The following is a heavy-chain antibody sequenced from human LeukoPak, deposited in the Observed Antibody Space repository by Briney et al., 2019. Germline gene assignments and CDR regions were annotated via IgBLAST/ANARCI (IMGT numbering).Heavy chain of an antibody. CDR1: GDSINSLDL. J-gene: IGHJ4*02. V-gene: IGHV4-4*02. Sequence: SETLSLTCTVSGDSINSLDLWSWVRQPPGKGLEWIGEMYLSGTTHSNPSVKSRVTISIDKSKNQFFLNLSSVTAADTAVYYCAGLVGRYSSGLYYYYFDYWGQGTPVTVSS. D-gene: IGHD3-22*01. CDR3: AGLVGRYSSGLYYYYFDY. CDR2: MYLSGTT.